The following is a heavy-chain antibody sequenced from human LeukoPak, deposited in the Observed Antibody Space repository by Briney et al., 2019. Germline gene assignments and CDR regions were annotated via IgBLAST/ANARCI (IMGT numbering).Heavy chain of an antibody. CDR1: GGSFSGYY. J-gene: IGHJ4*02. D-gene: IGHD3-22*01. V-gene: IGHV4-34*01. CDR2: IYHSGST. CDR3: ASIDYDSSGSLFDY. Sequence: SETLSLTCAVYGGSFSGYYWSWIRQPPGKGLEWIGYIYHSGSTYYNPSLKSRVTISVDRSKNQFSLKLSSVTAADTAVYYCASIDYDSSGSLFDYWGQGTLVTVSS.